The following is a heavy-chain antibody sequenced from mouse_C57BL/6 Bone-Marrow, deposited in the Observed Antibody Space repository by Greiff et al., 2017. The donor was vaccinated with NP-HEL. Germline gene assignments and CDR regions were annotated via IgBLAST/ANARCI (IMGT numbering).Heavy chain of an antibody. CDR3: ARYITLYYAMDY. J-gene: IGHJ4*01. Sequence: EVKLMESGGGLVQPGGSLSLSCAASGFTFTDYYMSWVRQPPGKALEWLGFIRNKANGYTTEYSASVKGRFTISRDNSQSILDLQMNALRAEDSATYYCARYITLYYAMDYWGQGTSVTVSS. CDR1: GFTFTDYY. CDR2: IRNKANGYTT. V-gene: IGHV7-3*01.